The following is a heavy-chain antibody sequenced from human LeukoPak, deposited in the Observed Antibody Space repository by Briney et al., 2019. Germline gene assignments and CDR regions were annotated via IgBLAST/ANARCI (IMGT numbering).Heavy chain of an antibody. CDR3: VKYSIGWYYDY. CDR2: INDNGRST. D-gene: IGHD6-19*01. J-gene: IGHJ4*02. V-gene: IGHV3-64D*09. CDR1: GFTFSKYA. Sequence: PGGSLRLSCSASGFTFSKYAMHWVRQAPGKGLEYVSAINDNGRSTYYADSVKGRFSISRDNSKSTLYLQMSSLRTEDTAVYYCVKYSIGWYYDYWGQGTLVTVSS.